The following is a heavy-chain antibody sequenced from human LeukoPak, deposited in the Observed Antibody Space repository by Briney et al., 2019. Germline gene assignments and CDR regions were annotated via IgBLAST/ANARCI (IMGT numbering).Heavy chain of an antibody. CDR3: ARVSRGNYYFDY. Sequence: PGGSLRLSCAASGLTFSTYWMHWVRQAPGKGLVWVSRINTDGSRTDSVEGRFTISRDNAKNTLYLQMNSLRAEDTAVYYCARVSRGNYYFDYWGPGTLVTVSS. V-gene: IGHV3-74*01. CDR1: GLTFSTYW. J-gene: IGHJ4*02. CDR2: INTDGSRT.